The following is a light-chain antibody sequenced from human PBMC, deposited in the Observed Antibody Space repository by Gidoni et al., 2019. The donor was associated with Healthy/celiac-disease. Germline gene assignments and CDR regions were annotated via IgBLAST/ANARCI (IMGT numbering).Light chain of an antibody. CDR3: QQRSDWPRLT. Sequence: ELVLTQSPATLSLSPGERATLSGRASQSISSYLAWYQQKPGQAPRRLIYDASTRSTGIPPRLSGSGSAPDFSLPISSLEPADFAVYYCQQRSDWPRLTFGGGTKVEIK. V-gene: IGKV3-11*01. J-gene: IGKJ4*01. CDR2: DAS. CDR1: QSISSY.